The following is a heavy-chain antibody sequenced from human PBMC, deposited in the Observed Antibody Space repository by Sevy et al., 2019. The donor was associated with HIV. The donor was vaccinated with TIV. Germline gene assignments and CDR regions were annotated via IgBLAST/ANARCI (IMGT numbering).Heavy chain of an antibody. CDR3: AKDRGFDYGMDV. D-gene: IGHD3-3*01. CDR2: MSWDGDST. Sequence: GGSLRLSCAASGFTFDDYTMHWVRQAPGKGLGWVSLMSWDGDSTNYADSVKGRFTISRDNSKNSLYLQMNSLRTEDTALYYCAKDRGFDYGMDVWGQGTTVTDSS. J-gene: IGHJ6*02. V-gene: IGHV3-43*01. CDR1: GFTFDDYT.